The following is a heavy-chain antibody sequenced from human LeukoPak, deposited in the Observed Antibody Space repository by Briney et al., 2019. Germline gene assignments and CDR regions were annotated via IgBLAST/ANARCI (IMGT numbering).Heavy chain of an antibody. CDR3: ARDLGRGYSYGYYYYYGMDV. Sequence: GGSLRLSCAASGFTFSSYAMHWVRQAPGKGLEWVAVISYDGSNKYYADSVKGRFTISRDNSKNTLYLQMNSLRAEDTAVYYCARDLGRGYSYGYYYYYGMDVWGQGTTVTVSS. J-gene: IGHJ6*02. CDR1: GFTFSSYA. D-gene: IGHD5-18*01. V-gene: IGHV3-30-3*01. CDR2: ISYDGSNK.